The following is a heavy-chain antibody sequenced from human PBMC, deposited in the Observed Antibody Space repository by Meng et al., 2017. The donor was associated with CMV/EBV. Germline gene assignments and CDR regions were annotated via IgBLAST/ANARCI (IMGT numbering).Heavy chain of an antibody. CDR2: IKPDGSEK. V-gene: IGHV3-7*01. D-gene: IGHD2-2*01. CDR1: GFSFSSYW. CDR3: ARDLYCSSISCYTGDYFDY. Sequence: SLRLSWAASGFSFSSYWMSWVRQAPGKGLEWVANIKPDGSEKYSVDSVKGRFTVSRDNAKNSLDLQMNSLRAEDTAVYYCARDLYCSSISCYTGDYFDYWGRGTLVTVSS. J-gene: IGHJ4*02.